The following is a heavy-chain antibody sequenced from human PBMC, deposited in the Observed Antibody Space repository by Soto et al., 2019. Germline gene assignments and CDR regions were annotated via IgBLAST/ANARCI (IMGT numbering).Heavy chain of an antibody. Sequence: SETLSLTCTVSGASISSYYWSWIRQPPGKGLEWIGYIYYSGSTNYNPSLKSRVTISVDTSKNQFSLSLSSVTAADTAVYYCARERSGDAFDFWGQGTRVTVS. V-gene: IGHV4-59*01. CDR1: GASISSYY. CDR3: ARERSGDAFDF. D-gene: IGHD2-21*02. CDR2: IYYSGST. J-gene: IGHJ4*02.